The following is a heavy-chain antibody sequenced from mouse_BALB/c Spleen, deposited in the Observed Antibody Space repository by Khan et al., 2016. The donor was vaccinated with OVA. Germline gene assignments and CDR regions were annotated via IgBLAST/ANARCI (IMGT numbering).Heavy chain of an antibody. CDR2: IDPANGNS. V-gene: IGHV14-3*02. D-gene: IGHD1-1*01. Sequence: VQLKQSGAELVKPGASVKLSCTASGFTIKDTYIHWVKQRPEQGLEWIGRIDPANGNSKYDPRFQGQATLTADTSSNTAYLQLSSLTSEDAAVYYCSRPIDYYGAMDYWGQGTSVTVSS. J-gene: IGHJ4*01. CDR1: GFTIKDTY. CDR3: SRPIDYYGAMDY.